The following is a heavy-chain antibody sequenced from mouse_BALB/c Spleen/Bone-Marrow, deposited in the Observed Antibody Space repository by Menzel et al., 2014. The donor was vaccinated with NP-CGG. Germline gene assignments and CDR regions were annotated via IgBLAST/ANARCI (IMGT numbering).Heavy chain of an antibody. Sequence: QVQLQQSGPELVKPGASVKMSCKASGYSFTSYYIHWVKQRPGQGLEWIGWIFPGSDNTKYNEKFKGKATLTADTSSSTAYMHLSSLTSEDSAVYFCARDWDEYYFAYWGQGTTLTVSS. CDR2: IFPGSDNT. V-gene: IGHV1-66*01. J-gene: IGHJ2*01. CDR3: ARDWDEYYFAY. D-gene: IGHD4-1*01. CDR1: GYSFTSYY.